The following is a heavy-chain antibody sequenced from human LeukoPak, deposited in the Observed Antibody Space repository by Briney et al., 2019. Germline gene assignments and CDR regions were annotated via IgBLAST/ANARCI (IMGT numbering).Heavy chain of an antibody. J-gene: IGHJ5*02. CDR2: SSTSGSTI. V-gene: IGHV3-11*01. D-gene: IGHD3-10*01. Sequence: PGGSLRLSCAASGFIISDYYMSWIRQAPGKGLERLSYSSTSGSTISYADSVKGRFTISRDNAKNSLYLQMNSLRAEDTAVYYCARESYYYGSGAYDPWGRGTLVTVSS. CDR1: GFIISDYY. CDR3: ARESYYYGSGAYDP.